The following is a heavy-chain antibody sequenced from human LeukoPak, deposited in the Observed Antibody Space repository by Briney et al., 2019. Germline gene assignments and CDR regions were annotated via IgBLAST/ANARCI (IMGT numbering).Heavy chain of an antibody. J-gene: IGHJ4*02. Sequence: ASVKVSCKASGYTFTGYYMHWVRQAPGQGLEWMGWINPNSGGTNYAQKFQGRVTMTRDTSISTAYMELSRLRSDDTAVYYCARMRSQDNCYDSSGYYETYDYWGQGTLVTVSS. CDR2: INPNSGGT. CDR3: ARMRSQDNCYDSSGYYETYDY. D-gene: IGHD3-22*01. V-gene: IGHV1-2*02. CDR1: GYTFTGYY.